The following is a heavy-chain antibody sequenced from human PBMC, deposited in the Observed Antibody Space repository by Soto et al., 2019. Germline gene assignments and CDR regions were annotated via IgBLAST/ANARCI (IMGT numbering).Heavy chain of an antibody. D-gene: IGHD6-13*01. CDR2: IFSNDEK. CDR3: ARIRPSYSSSPARFGY. Sequence: SGPTLVNPTETLTLTCTVSGFSLSNARMGVSWIRQPPGKALEWLAHIFSNDEKSYSTSLKSRLTISKDTSKSQVVLTMTNMDPVDTATYYCARIRPSYSSSPARFGYWGQGTLVTVSS. J-gene: IGHJ4*02. CDR1: GFSLSNARMG. V-gene: IGHV2-26*01.